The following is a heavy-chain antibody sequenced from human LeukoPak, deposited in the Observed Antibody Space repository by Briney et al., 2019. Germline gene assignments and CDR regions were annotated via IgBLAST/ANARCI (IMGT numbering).Heavy chain of an antibody. J-gene: IGHJ4*02. V-gene: IGHV1-69*05. CDR3: ARATFGGSYFDY. CDR2: IIPIFGTA. Sequence: ASVKVSCTASGGTFSSYAISWVRQAPGQGLEWMGGIIPIFGTANYAQKFQGRVTITTDESTSTAYMELSSLRSEDTAVYYCARATFGGSYFDYWGQGTLVTVSS. CDR1: GGTFSSYA. D-gene: IGHD3-16*01.